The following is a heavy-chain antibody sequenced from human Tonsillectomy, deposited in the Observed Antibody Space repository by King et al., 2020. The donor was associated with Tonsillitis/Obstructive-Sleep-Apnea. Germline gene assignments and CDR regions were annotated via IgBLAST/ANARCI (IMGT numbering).Heavy chain of an antibody. D-gene: IGHD2/OR15-2a*01. CDR1: GFSLSSSGMC. CDR3: ARIRSTSCLGDY. V-gene: IGHV2-70*11. CDR2: IDWDDDK. J-gene: IGHJ4*02. Sequence: TLKESGPALVKPTQTLTLTCTFSGFSLSSSGMCVSWIRQPPGKALEWLARIDWDDDKYYSTSLKTRLPISKHTSKNQVVLTMTNMNPVDTATYYCARIRSTSCLGDYWGQGMLVTVSS.